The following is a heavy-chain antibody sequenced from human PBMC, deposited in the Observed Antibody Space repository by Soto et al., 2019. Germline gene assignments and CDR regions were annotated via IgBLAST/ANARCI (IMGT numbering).Heavy chain of an antibody. CDR3: ARVGDCSSTSCYAFDI. Sequence: ASLKVSCKASGYTFTGYYMHWVRQAPGQGLEWMGWINPNSGGTNYAQKFQGWVTMTRDTSISTAYMELSRLRSDDTAVYYCARVGDCSSTSCYAFDIWGQGTMVTVSS. CDR1: GYTFTGYY. J-gene: IGHJ3*02. V-gene: IGHV1-2*04. D-gene: IGHD2-2*01. CDR2: INPNSGGT.